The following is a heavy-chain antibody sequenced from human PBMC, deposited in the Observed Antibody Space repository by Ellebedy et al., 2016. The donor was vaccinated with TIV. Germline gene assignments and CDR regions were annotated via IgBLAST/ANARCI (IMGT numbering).Heavy chain of an antibody. CDR3: ARARGQYLYGSGSYFTI. CDR1: GGSFSGYF. V-gene: IGHV4-34*01. CDR2: INPSGTT. D-gene: IGHD3-10*01. J-gene: IGHJ4*02. Sequence: MPSETLSLTCAVSGGSFSGYFWSWIRQTPGKGLEWIGEINPSGTTNHKPSLKSRVTISVDTPKKQFSLRLTSVTAADTAVYYCARARGQYLYGSGSYFTIWGQGKMVTVSS.